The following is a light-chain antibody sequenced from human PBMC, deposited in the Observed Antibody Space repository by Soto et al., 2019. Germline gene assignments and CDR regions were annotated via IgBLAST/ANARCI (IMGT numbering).Light chain of an antibody. J-gene: IGLJ1*01. CDR1: TSDVGRYNY. V-gene: IGLV2-14*01. CDR2: DAS. CDR3: NSYTSSSTYV. Sequence: QSVLTQPASVSGSPGQSITISCTGTTSDVGRYNYVSWYQQHPGKAPKLIIYDASNRPSGVSNRFSGSKSGNTASLTISGLQAEDEADYYCNSYTSSSTYVFGTGTKVTV.